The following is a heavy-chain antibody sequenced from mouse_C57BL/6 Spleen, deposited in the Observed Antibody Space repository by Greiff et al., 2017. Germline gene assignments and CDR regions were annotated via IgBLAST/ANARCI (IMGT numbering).Heavy chain of an antibody. CDR2: IDPSDSET. V-gene: IGHV1-52*01. Sequence: QVQLQQSGAELAKPGASVKLSCKASGYTFTSYWMHWVKQRPIQGLEWIGNIDPSDSETHYNQKFKDKATLTVDKSSSTAYMQLSSLTSEDSAVYYCATWLHYYAMDYWGQGTSVTVSS. J-gene: IGHJ4*01. CDR1: GYTFTSYW. CDR3: ATWLHYYAMDY. D-gene: IGHD2-2*01.